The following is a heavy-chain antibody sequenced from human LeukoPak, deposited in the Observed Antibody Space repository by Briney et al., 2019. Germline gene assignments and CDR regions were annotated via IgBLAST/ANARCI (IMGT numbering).Heavy chain of an antibody. CDR1: GGSISSSSYY. V-gene: IGHV4-39*07. CDR2: IYHSGST. Sequence: KPSETLSLTCTVSGGSISSSSYYWGWIRQPPGKGLEWIGSIYHSGSTYYNPSLKSRVTISVDTSKNQFSLKLSSVTAADTAVYYCARDSLMIAVAGDDAFDIWGQGTMVTVSS. D-gene: IGHD6-19*01. CDR3: ARDSLMIAVAGDDAFDI. J-gene: IGHJ3*02.